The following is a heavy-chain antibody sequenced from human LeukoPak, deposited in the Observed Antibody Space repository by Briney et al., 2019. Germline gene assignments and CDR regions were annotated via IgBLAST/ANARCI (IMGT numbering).Heavy chain of an antibody. CDR2: IYYSGST. CDR1: GASISSSSYY. V-gene: IGHV4-61*05. Sequence: PSETLSLTRAVSGASISSSSYYWGWIRQPPGKGLEWIGYIYYSGSTKYNPSLKSRVTISVDSPKIQFSLKLSSVTAADTAVYYCASASGSYSRAYYFDYWGQGTLVTVSS. CDR3: ASASGSYSRAYYFDY. J-gene: IGHJ4*02. D-gene: IGHD1-26*01.